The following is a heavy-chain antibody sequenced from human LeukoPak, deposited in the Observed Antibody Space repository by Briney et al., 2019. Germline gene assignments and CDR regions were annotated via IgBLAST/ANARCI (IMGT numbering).Heavy chain of an antibody. J-gene: IGHJ3*02. D-gene: IGHD2-15*01. Sequence: SETLSLTCTVSGGSISGFYWNWIRQPPGKGLEWMGYVYYSGSTDYNPSLKSRVTISVDTSKSQVSLKLNSVTAADTALYYCARGRMEESATGPFDIWGQGTMVTVSS. V-gene: IGHV4-59*01. CDR1: GGSISGFY. CDR2: VYYSGST. CDR3: ARGRMEESATGPFDI.